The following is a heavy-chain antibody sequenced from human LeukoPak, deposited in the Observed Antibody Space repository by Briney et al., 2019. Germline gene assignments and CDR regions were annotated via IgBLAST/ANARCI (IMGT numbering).Heavy chain of an antibody. J-gene: IGHJ4*02. V-gene: IGHV3-33*01. D-gene: IGHD3-22*01. Sequence: GGSLRLSCAASGFTFSDYGMHWVRQAPGKGLEWVALIWYDGGNKYYADSVKGRYTISRDNSKNTLYLQMNSLRAEDTAVYYCARGYYYHTSGYWGIDYWGQGTLVTVSS. CDR2: IWYDGGNK. CDR3: ARGYYYHTSGYWGIDY. CDR1: GFTFSDYG.